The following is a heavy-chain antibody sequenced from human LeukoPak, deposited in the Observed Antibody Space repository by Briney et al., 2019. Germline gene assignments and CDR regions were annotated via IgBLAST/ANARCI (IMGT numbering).Heavy chain of an antibody. Sequence: PGGSLRLSCVASGFTFNIYPMHWVRQAPGTGLEWVALISNDGSNKYYADSVKGRFTISRDNSKNTLYLQMNSLRTEDTAVYSCAKDANGYSYGPPYYFYMVVWGKGTTVTISS. V-gene: IGHV3-30*04. CDR2: ISNDGSNK. D-gene: IGHD5-18*01. CDR3: AKDANGYSYGPPYYFYMVV. CDR1: GFTFNIYP. J-gene: IGHJ6*03.